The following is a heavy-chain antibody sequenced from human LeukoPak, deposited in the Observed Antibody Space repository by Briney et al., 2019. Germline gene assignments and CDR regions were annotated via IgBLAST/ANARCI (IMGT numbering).Heavy chain of an antibody. Sequence: SETLSLTCTVSGVSISSYWWTRIRQPAGKGLEWIGRIYTSGSTNYNPSLESRVTMPVDTSKNQFSLKLSSVTAADTALYYCARETGSGSYDYCGQGTLVTVSS. J-gene: IGHJ4*02. D-gene: IGHD3-10*01. CDR3: ARETGSGSYDY. CDR2: IYTSGST. V-gene: IGHV4-4*07. CDR1: GVSISSYW.